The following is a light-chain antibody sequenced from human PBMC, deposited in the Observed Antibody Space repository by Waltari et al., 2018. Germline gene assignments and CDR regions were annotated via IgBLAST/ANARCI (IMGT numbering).Light chain of an antibody. CDR3: QQHNSYPPT. Sequence: DIQMTQSPSSLSASVGDRVTITCRASQDISSYLAWYQQKPGKAPKFLIYKSSTLQSGVPSRFSGSGSGTGFTLTISSLQPEDFATYYCQQHNSYPPTFGQGTKVEIK. J-gene: IGKJ1*01. CDR2: KSS. V-gene: IGKV1-16*01. CDR1: QDISSY.